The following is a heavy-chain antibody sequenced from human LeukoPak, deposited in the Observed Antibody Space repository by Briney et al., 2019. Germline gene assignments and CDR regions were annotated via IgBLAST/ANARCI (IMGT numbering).Heavy chain of an antibody. CDR1: GGSISSGGYY. CDR2: IYTSGRT. Sequence: SQTLSLTCTVSGGSISSGGYYWNWIRQPAGKGLEWIGRIYTSGRTNYNPSLKSRVTISLDTSKNQFSLKLSSVTAADTAVYYCARLSGSSSWYESPDYWGQGTLVTVSS. CDR3: ARLSGSSSWYESPDY. D-gene: IGHD6-13*01. V-gene: IGHV4-61*02. J-gene: IGHJ4*02.